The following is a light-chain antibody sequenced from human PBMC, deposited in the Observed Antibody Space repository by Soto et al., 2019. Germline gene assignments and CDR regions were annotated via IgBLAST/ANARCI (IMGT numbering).Light chain of an antibody. V-gene: IGLV8-61*01. Sequence: QAVVTQEQSVSVSPGGTVTLTCGLTSGSVSSSYYPSWYQQTPGQAPRTRIYSTNTRSSGVPDRFSGSILGNKAALTITGAQADDESEYYCVLDMGSGISVFGGGTKLTVL. CDR1: SGSVSSSYY. CDR3: VLDMGSGISV. J-gene: IGLJ2*01. CDR2: STN.